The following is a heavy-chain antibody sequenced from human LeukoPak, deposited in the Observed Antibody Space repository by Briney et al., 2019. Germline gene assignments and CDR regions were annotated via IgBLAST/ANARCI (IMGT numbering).Heavy chain of an antibody. D-gene: IGHD3-22*01. V-gene: IGHV1-8*01. CDR2: MNPNSGNT. CDR3: ARGGYYDSSGYSFY. Sequence: ASVKVSCKASGYTFTSYDINWVRQATGQGLEWMGWMNPNSGNTGYAQKFQGRVTMTRNTSISTAYMELSSVTAADTAVYYCARGGYYDSSGYSFYRGQGTLVTVSS. J-gene: IGHJ4*02. CDR1: GYTFTSYD.